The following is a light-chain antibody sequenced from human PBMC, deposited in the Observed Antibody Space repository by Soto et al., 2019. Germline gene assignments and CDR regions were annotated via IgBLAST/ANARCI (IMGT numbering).Light chain of an antibody. CDR2: DDI. CDR3: QVWDSSSDHWV. CDR1: NIGSKS. J-gene: IGLJ3*02. V-gene: IGLV3-21*02. Sequence: SYELTQPPSVSVAPGPTARITCGGNNIGSKSVHWYQQKPGQAPVLVVYDDIDRPSGIPERFSGSNSGNTATLTISRVEAGDEADYYCQVWDSSSDHWVFGGGTKLTVL.